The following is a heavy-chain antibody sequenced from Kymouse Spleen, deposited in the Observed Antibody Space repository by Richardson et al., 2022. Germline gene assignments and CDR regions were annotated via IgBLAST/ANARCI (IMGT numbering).Heavy chain of an antibody. J-gene: IGHJ3*02. CDR1: GGSFSGYY. D-gene: IGHD1-7*01. Sequence: QVQLQQWGAGLLKPSETLSLTCAVYGGSFSGYYWSWIRQPPGKGLEWIGEINHSGSTNYNPSLKSRVTISVDTSKNQFSLKLSSVTAADTAVYYCARTGELPYAFDIWGQGTMVTVSS. CDR3: ARTGELPYAFDI. CDR2: INHSGST. V-gene: IGHV4-34*01.